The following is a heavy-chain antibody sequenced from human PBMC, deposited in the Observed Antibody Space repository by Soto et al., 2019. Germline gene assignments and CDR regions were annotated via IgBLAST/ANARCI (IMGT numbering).Heavy chain of an antibody. V-gene: IGHV4-61*01. J-gene: IGHJ4*01. Sequence: QVQLQESGPGLGKPSETLSLTCSVSGGSVSSGSYYWSWIRQPPGKGLEWIGYISYSGRTNYNPSLKSRVTVSVDTTKNQFFLKLTSVTAADTAMYYCVRSAGVVVDFWGHGTLVTVTS. CDR3: VRSAGVVVDF. D-gene: IGHD3-10*01. CDR1: GGSVSSGSYY. CDR2: ISYSGRT.